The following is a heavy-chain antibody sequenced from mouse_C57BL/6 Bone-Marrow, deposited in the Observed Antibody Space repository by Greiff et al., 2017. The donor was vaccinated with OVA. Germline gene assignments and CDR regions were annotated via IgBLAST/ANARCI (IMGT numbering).Heavy chain of an antibody. Sequence: QVQLQQPGAELVKPGASVKMSCKASGYTFTSYWITWVKQRPGQGLEWIGDIYPGSGSTNYNEKFKSKATLTVDTSSSTAYMQLSSLTSEDSAVYYCARTGPYYGSSLYYFDYWGQGTTLTVSS. CDR3: ARTGPYYGSSLYYFDY. CDR2: IYPGSGST. CDR1: GYTFTSYW. D-gene: IGHD1-1*01. J-gene: IGHJ2*01. V-gene: IGHV1-55*01.